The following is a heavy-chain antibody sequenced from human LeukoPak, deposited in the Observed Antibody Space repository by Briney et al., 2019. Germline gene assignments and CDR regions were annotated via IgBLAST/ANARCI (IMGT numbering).Heavy chain of an antibody. CDR2: ISGDGGST. CDR1: GFTFDDYD. D-gene: IGHD3-10*01. Sequence: PGGPLRLSCAASGFTFDDYDIHWVRQAPGKGLEWVSLISGDGGSTYYADSVKGRFTISRDNSKNSLYLQMNSLRTEDTALYYCAKAWFGERSGGGFDYWGQGTLVTVSS. CDR3: AKAWFGERSGGGFDY. J-gene: IGHJ4*02. V-gene: IGHV3-43*02.